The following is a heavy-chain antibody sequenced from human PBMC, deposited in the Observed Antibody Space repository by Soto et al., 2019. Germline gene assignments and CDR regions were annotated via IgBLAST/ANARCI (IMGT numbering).Heavy chain of an antibody. CDR1: GFTFSSFG. CDR3: AKPQANFYDSSGYFDY. Sequence: VGSLRLSCAASGFTFSSFGIHWVRQAPGKGLEWVAVISYDGGKKYYADSVKGRFTISRDNSKNTLYLQMNSLRAEDTAVYYCAKPQANFYDSSGYFDYWGQGTLVTVSS. CDR2: ISYDGGKK. J-gene: IGHJ4*02. D-gene: IGHD3-22*01. V-gene: IGHV3-30*18.